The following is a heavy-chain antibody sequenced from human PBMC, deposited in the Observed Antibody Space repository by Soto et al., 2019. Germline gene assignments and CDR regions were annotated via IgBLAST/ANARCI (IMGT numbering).Heavy chain of an antibody. V-gene: IGHV3-13*01. Sequence: AGGSLRLSCAASGFTFSSYDMHWVRQATGKGLEWVSAIGTAGDTYYPGSVKGRFTISRDNSKNTLYLQMNSLRAEDTAVYYCAYSSTPFDYWGQGTLVTVSS. CDR1: GFTFSSYD. D-gene: IGHD6-13*01. CDR3: AYSSTPFDY. CDR2: IGTAGDT. J-gene: IGHJ4*02.